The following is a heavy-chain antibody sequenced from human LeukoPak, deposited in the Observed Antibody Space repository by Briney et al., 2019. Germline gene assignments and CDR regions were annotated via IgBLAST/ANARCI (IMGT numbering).Heavy chain of an antibody. D-gene: IGHD2-2*01. V-gene: IGHV3-7*03. Sequence: GGSLTLSCAVSGFTFSSYWMNWVRQAPGKGLEWVASIRMDGVEKTYVDSVKGRFTISRDNSKNTLYLQMNSLRADDTAVYYCARGDQLTPAWFDPWGQGTLVTVSS. CDR3: ARGDQLTPAWFDP. CDR1: GFTFSSYW. J-gene: IGHJ5*02. CDR2: IRMDGVEK.